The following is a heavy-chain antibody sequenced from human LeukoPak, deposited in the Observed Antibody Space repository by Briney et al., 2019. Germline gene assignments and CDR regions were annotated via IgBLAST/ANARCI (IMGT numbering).Heavy chain of an antibody. D-gene: IGHD3-3*01. CDR1: RFTFSIYA. Sequence: GGSLTLSCAPSRFTFSIYAMHWVRQPPDKVLEWVAVISYEGSNKYYTNSVKGRFTISRDNSKNTLYLQMNSLRAKDTAVYYSARDSITIFGAAPPHYYGMDVWGQGTTVTVSS. J-gene: IGHJ6*02. CDR2: ISYEGSNK. CDR3: ARDSITIFGAAPPHYYGMDV. V-gene: IGHV3-30-3*01.